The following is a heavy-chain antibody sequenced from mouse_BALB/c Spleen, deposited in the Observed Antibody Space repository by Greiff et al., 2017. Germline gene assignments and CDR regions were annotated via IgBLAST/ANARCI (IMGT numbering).Heavy chain of an antibody. Sequence: EVMLVESGGDLVKPGGSLKLSCAASGFTFSSYGMSWVRQTPDKRLEWVATISSGGSYTYYPDSVKGRFTISRDNAKNTLYLQMSSLKSEDTAMYYCARRTNWDEAYWGQGTLVTVSA. J-gene: IGHJ3*01. CDR2: ISSGGSYT. D-gene: IGHD4-1*02. CDR3: ARRTNWDEAY. V-gene: IGHV5-6*02. CDR1: GFTFSSYG.